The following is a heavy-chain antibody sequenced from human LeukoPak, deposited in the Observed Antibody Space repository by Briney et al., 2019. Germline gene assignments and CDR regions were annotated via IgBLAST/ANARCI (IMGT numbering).Heavy chain of an antibody. CDR1: GRSFSGYY. CDR3: ARGLIAARLYYSYYMDV. J-gene: IGHJ6*03. V-gene: IGHV4-34*01. Sequence: PSETLSLTCAVYGRSFSGYYWSWIRQPPGKGLEWIGEINHSGSTNYNPSLKSRVTISVDTSKNQFSLKLSSVTAADTAVYYCARGLIAARLYYSYYMDVWGKGTTVTVSS. D-gene: IGHD6-6*01. CDR2: INHSGST.